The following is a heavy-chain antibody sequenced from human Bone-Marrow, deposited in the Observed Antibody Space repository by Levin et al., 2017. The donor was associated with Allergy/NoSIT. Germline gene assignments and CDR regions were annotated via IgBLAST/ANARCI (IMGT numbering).Heavy chain of an antibody. CDR1: GFSFSNSW. Sequence: GGSLRLSCAASGFSFSNSWMSWVRQAPGKGLEWVANIKEDGTEKYYMDSEKGRFTISRDNARKSLYLQMNSLRADDMAVYYCARDVRIQEWLLRTPDYFDYWGQGTLVTVSS. D-gene: IGHD5-18*01. CDR3: ARDVRIQEWLLRTPDYFDY. CDR2: IKEDGTEK. J-gene: IGHJ4*02. V-gene: IGHV3-7*04.